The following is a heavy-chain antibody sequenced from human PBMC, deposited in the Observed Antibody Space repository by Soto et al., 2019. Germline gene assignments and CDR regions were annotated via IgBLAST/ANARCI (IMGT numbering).Heavy chain of an antibody. CDR1: GFTFSSYG. J-gene: IGHJ6*02. Sequence: GGSLSLSCAASGFTFSSYGMHWVRQAPGKGLEWVAVISYDGSNKYYADSVKGRFTISRDNSKNTLYLQMNGLRAEDTAVYYCATAYSSSWYTGDWQAPDGGMDFWGQGTTVTVSS. D-gene: IGHD6-13*01. CDR2: ISYDGSNK. CDR3: ATAYSSSWYTGDWQAPDGGMDF. V-gene: IGHV3-30*03.